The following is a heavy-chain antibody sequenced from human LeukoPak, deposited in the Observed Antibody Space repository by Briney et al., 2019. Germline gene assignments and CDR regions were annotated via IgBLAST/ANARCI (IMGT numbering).Heavy chain of an antibody. J-gene: IGHJ3*02. CDR3: ARGRDYYGSGSPNDAFDI. V-gene: IGHV1-8*01. CDR1: VYTFTSYD. Sequence: ASVNVSCKPSVYTFTSYDINWVLQATGQGREWMGWMNPNSGNTGYAQKFQGRVTMTRNTSISTAYMELSSLRSEDTAVYYCARGRDYYGSGSPNDAFDIWGQGTMVTVSS. CDR2: MNPNSGNT. D-gene: IGHD3-10*01.